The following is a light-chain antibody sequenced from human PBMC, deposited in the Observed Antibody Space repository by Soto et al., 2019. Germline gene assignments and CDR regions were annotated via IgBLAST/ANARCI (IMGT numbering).Light chain of an antibody. J-gene: IGKJ1*01. CDR3: QQYSRYPWT. Sequence: QMTQSPSTLSASVGDRVTITCWASQSVGSWLAWHQQKAGRAPKVLVYKASSLQNGVPSRFSGSGSGTEFTLSSGSLQPDDVETYFCQQYSRYPWTFGQGAKVQSK. CDR2: KAS. CDR1: QSVGSW. V-gene: IGKV1-5*03.